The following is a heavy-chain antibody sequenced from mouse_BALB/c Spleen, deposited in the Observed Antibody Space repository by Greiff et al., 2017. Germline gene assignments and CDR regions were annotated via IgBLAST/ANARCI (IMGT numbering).Heavy chain of an antibody. CDR3: AREGLSYYFDY. Sequence: QVQLQQSGAELAKPGASVKMSCKASGYTFTSYWMHWVKQRPGPGLEWIGYINPSTGYTEYNQKFKDKATLTADKSSSTAYMQLSSLTSEDSAVYYCAREGLSYYFDYWGQGTTLTVSS. V-gene: IGHV1-7*01. CDR2: INPSTGYT. CDR1: GYTFTSYW. D-gene: IGHD3-3*01. J-gene: IGHJ2*01.